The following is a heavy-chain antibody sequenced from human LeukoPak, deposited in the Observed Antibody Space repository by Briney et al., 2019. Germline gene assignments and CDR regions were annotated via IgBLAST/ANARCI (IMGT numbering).Heavy chain of an antibody. V-gene: IGHV3-30*04. CDR2: ISYDGSDK. J-gene: IGHJ4*02. CDR3: ATDYGGNSGTDY. CDR1: GFTFSSYA. Sequence: SGGSLRLSCAASGFTFSSYAMHWVRQAPGKGLEWVTVISYDGSDKYYADSVKGRFTISRDNSKNTLYLQMSSLRLEDTAIYYCATDYGGNSGTDYWGQGTLVTVSS. D-gene: IGHD4-23*01.